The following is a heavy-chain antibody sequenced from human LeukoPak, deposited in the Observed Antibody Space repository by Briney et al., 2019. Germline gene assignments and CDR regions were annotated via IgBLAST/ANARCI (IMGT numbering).Heavy chain of an antibody. CDR1: GGSISSYY. V-gene: IGHV4-59*01. CDR3: ARAVLYSKYYLDY. J-gene: IGHJ4*02. CDR2: IYYSGST. Sequence: SETLSLTCTVSGGSISSYYWSWIRQPPGKGLEWIGYIYYSGSTNYNPSLKSRVTISVDTSKNQFSLKLSSVTAADTAVYYCARAVLYSKYYLDYWGQGTLVTVSS. D-gene: IGHD6-13*01.